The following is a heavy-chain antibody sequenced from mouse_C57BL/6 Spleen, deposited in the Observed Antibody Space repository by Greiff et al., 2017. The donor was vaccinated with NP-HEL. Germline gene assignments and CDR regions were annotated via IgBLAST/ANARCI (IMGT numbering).Heavy chain of an antibody. Sequence: EVKLVESGGGLVQSGRSLRLSCATSGFTFSDFYMEWVRQAPGKGLEWIAASRNKANDYTTEYSASVKGRFIVSRDTSQSILYRQMNALRAEDTAIYYCARDAEEYYYGSSYGYFDVWGTGTTVTVSS. CDR1: GFTFSDFY. V-gene: IGHV7-1*01. D-gene: IGHD1-1*01. CDR2: SRNKANDYTT. CDR3: ARDAEEYYYGSSYGYFDV. J-gene: IGHJ1*03.